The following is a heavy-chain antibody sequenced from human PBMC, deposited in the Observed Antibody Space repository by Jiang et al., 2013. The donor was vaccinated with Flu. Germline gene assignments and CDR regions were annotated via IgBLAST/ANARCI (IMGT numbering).Heavy chain of an antibody. V-gene: IGHV4-39*01. Sequence: TLSLTCTVSGGSISSSSYYWGWIRQPPGKGRGVDWEYLLYGSTYYNPSLKSRVTISVDTSKNQFSLKLSSVTAADTAVYYCARQGGIVVVVAAKFDYWGQGTLVTVSS. CDR3: ARQGGIVVVVAAKFDY. CDR1: GGSISSSSYY. D-gene: IGHD2-15*01. CDR2: LLYGST. J-gene: IGHJ4*02.